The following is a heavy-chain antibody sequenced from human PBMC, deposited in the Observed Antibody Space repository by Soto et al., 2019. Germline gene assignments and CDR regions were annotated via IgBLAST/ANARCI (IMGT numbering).Heavy chain of an antibody. Sequence: QVQLQESDPGLVKPSETLSLTCTVSGGSISSYYWSWIRQPPGKGLEWIGYIYYSGSTNYNPSLKSRVTISVDTSKNQFSLKLSSVTAADTAVYYCARRYGWAFDIWGQGTMVTVSS. CDR3: ARRYGWAFDI. D-gene: IGHD3-16*01. CDR1: GGSISSYY. J-gene: IGHJ3*02. V-gene: IGHV4-59*08. CDR2: IYYSGST.